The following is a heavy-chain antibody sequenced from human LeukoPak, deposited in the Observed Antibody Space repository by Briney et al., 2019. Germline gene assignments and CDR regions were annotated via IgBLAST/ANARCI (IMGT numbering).Heavy chain of an antibody. CDR2: INPNSSGT. D-gene: IGHD3-3*01. J-gene: IGHJ4*02. Sequence: ASVKVSCKASGYTFTGYYMHWVRQAPGQGLEWMGWINPNSSGTNYAQKFQGRVTMTRDTSISTAYMELSRLRSDDTAVYYCARDRVGRFLVVVWGQGTLVTVSS. CDR1: GYTFTGYY. CDR3: ARDRVGRFLVVV. V-gene: IGHV1-2*02.